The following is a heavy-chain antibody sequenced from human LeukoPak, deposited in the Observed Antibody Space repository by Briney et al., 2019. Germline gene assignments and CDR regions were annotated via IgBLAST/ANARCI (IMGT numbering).Heavy chain of an antibody. CDR3: AREAVRPWLRWRHFDY. D-gene: IGHD4-23*01. CDR2: IYYSGST. V-gene: IGHV4-31*03. CDR1: GGSISSGGYY. J-gene: IGHJ4*02. Sequence: PSETLSLTCTISGGSISSGGYYWSWIRQHPGKGLEWIGYIYYSGSTYYNPSLKSRVTISVDTSKNQFSLKLSSVTAADTAAYYCAREAVRPWLRWRHFDYWGQGTLVTVSS.